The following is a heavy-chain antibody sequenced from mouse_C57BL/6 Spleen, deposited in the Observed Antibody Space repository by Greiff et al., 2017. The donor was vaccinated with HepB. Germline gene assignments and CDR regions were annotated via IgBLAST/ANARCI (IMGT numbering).Heavy chain of an antibody. V-gene: IGHV10-1*01. CDR1: GFSFNTYA. CDR3: VRQGTGTGIAY. CDR2: IRSKSSNYAT. J-gene: IGHJ4*01. D-gene: IGHD2-14*01. Sequence: EVKLMESGGGLVQPKGSLKLSCAASGFSFNTYAMNWVRQAPGKGLEWVARIRSKSSNYATYYDDSVKDSFTISRDDSESMLYLQMNNLKTEDTAMYYCVRQGTGTGIAYWGQGTSVTVSS.